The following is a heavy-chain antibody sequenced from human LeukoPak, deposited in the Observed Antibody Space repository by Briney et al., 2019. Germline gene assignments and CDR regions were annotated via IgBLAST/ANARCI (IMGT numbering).Heavy chain of an antibody. Sequence: GGSLRLSCAASGFTFSSHAMSWVRQAPGKGLEWVSAISGSGSSTYYADSVKGRFTISRDNSKNTLYLQMNSLRAEDTAVYYCAEGRSGWYSDFDYWGQGTLVTVSS. CDR3: AEGRSGWYSDFDY. CDR2: ISGSGSST. CDR1: GFTFSSHA. J-gene: IGHJ4*02. D-gene: IGHD6-19*01. V-gene: IGHV3-23*01.